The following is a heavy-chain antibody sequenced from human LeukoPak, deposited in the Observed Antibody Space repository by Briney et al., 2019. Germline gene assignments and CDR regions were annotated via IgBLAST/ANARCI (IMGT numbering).Heavy chain of an antibody. J-gene: IGHJ4*02. CDR2: TYHIGST. V-gene: IGHV4-59*08. CDR3: ARRGYYYDSSHYYYFDY. CDR1: GVSITSYY. Sequence: SEAPSLTCTLPGVSITSYYWSWIRQPPRRGLGWIGSTYHIGSTNDNPSLKSRVTTSVDTSKSQFSLKLSSVTAADTAVYYCARRGYYYDSSHYYYFDYWGQGTLVTVSS. D-gene: IGHD3-22*01.